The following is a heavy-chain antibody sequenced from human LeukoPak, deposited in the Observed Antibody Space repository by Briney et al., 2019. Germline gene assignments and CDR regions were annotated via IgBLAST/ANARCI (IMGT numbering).Heavy chain of an antibody. CDR3: ASRKLGNDY. CDR2: INHSGST. V-gene: IGHV4-34*01. J-gene: IGHJ4*02. D-gene: IGHD7-27*01. CDR1: GGSFSGYY. Sequence: KPSETLSLTCAVYGGSFSGYYWSWIRQPPGKGLEWIGEINHSGSTNYNPSLKSRVTISVDTSKNQFSLKLNSVTAADTAVYYCASRKLGNDYWGQGTLVTVSS.